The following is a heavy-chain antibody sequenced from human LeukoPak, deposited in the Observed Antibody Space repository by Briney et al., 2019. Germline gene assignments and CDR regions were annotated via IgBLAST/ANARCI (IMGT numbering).Heavy chain of an antibody. CDR3: ARVGYSYGYCFDY. D-gene: IGHD5-18*01. V-gene: IGHV3-21*01. CDR1: GFTFSSYS. CDR2: ISSSSSYI. J-gene: IGHJ4*02. Sequence: GGSLRLSCAASGFTFSSYSMNWVRQAPGEGLEWVSSISSSSSYIYYADSVKGRFTISRDNAKNSLYLQMNSLRAEDTAVYYCARVGYSYGYCFDYWGQGTLVTVSS.